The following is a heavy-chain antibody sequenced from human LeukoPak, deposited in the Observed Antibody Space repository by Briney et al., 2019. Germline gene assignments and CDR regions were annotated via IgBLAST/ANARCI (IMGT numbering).Heavy chain of an antibody. D-gene: IGHD2-15*01. CDR2: IYYSGST. CDR1: GGSISSSSYY. Sequence: SETLSLTCTVSGGSISSSSYYWGWIRQPPGKGLEWIGSIYYSGSTNYNPSLKSRVTMSVDTSKNQFSLKLSSVTAADTAVYYCAREVAPLYYMDVWGKGTTVTVSS. V-gene: IGHV4-39*07. J-gene: IGHJ6*03. CDR3: AREVAPLYYMDV.